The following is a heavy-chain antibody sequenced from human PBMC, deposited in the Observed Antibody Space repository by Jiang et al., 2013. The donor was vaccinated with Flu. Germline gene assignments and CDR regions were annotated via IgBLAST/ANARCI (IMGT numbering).Heavy chain of an antibody. J-gene: IGHJ6*02. V-gene: IGHV1-18*04. CDR2: ISANKGNT. CDR3: VRDNSAYYYDLGDYSYGMDV. CDR1: GYTFTSYG. Sequence: HSGAEVKKPGAAVKVSCKASGYTFTSYGINWVRQAPGQGLEWLGRISANKGNTNYAQKVQGRVTMTTETSTTTAYMELRSLRSDDTAVYYCVRDNSAYYYDLGDYSYGMDVWGQGTTVTVSS. D-gene: IGHD3-22*01.